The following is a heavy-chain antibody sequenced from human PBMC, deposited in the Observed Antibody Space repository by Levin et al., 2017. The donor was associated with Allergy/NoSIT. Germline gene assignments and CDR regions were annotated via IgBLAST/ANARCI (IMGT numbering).Heavy chain of an antibody. V-gene: IGHV3-74*01. CDR1: GFTFSTYW. J-gene: IGHJ3*02. D-gene: IGHD6-6*01. CDR3: ARAASSRAFDI. Sequence: ASVKVSCTASGFTFSTYWMHWVRQAPGKGLVWVSLINIDGSSTLYADSVKGRFTISRDNAKNTLYLQMNSLRAEDTAVYFCARAASSRAFDIWGQGTMVTVSS. CDR2: INIDGSST.